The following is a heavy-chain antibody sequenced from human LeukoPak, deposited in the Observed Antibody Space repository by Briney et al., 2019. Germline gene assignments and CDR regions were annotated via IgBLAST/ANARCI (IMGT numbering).Heavy chain of an antibody. D-gene: IGHD1-26*01. Sequence: ASVKVSCKASGYTFTSYAMNWVRQAPGQGLEWMGWINTNTGNPTYAQGFTGRFVFSLDTSVSTAYLQISSLKAEDTAVYYCTRDLGGGAPADLYYYYYMDVWGKGTTVTVSS. CDR2: INTNTGNP. J-gene: IGHJ6*03. V-gene: IGHV7-4-1*02. CDR3: TRDLGGGAPADLYYYYYMDV. CDR1: GYTFTSYA.